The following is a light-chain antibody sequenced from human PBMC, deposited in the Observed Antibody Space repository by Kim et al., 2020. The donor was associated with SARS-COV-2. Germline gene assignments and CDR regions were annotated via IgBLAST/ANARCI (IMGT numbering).Light chain of an antibody. CDR1: NIGVKS. CDR3: QVWDNSRVHLV. V-gene: IGLV3-21*04. CDR2: YDS. J-gene: IGLJ2*01. Sequence: SYELTQPPSVSVAPGKTASITCGGDNIGVKSVHWYQQKPGQALVLVIHYDSDRPSGIPERFSGSNSGNTATLTITGVEAGDEADYYCQVWDNSRVHLVFGGGTQLTVL.